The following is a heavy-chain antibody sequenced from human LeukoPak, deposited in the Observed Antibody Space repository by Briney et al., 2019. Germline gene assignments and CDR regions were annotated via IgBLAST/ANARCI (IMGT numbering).Heavy chain of an antibody. CDR3: ARDAPYDYVWGSYRYGPLDY. V-gene: IGHV1-69*13. D-gene: IGHD3-16*02. J-gene: IGHJ4*02. CDR1: GGTFSSYA. Sequence: GASVKVSCKASGGTFSSYAISWVRQAPGQGLEWMGGIIPIFGAANYAQKFQGRVTITADESTSTAYMELSSLRAEDTAVYYCARDAPYDYVWGSYRYGPLDYWGQGTLVTVSS. CDR2: IIPIFGAA.